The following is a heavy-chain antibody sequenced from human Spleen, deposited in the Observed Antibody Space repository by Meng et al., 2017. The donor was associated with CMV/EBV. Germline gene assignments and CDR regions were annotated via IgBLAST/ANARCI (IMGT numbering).Heavy chain of an antibody. J-gene: IGHJ5*02. CDR2: IYWNDDK. CDR3: AHKFGSGSYYSPDNWFDP. Sequence: TIEGVGDSILQHPGRALEWLAVIYWNDDKRYSPSLSTRLTITTNISKNQVVLTMTNMDTVDTATSYCAHKFGSGSYYSPDNWFDPWGQGTLVTVSS. V-gene: IGHV2-5*01. D-gene: IGHD3-10*01. CDR1: TIEGV.